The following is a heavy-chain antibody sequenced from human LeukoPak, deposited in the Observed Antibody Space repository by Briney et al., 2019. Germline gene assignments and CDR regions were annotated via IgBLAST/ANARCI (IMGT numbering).Heavy chain of an antibody. CDR3: ASTQSGWYEKFDY. V-gene: IGHV5-10-1*01. Sequence: GESLKISCKGSGYSFTSYWISWVRQMPGKGLEWMGRIDPSDSYTNYSPSFQGHVTISADKSISTAYLKWSSLKASDTAMYYCASTQSGWYEKFDYWGQGTLVTVSS. J-gene: IGHJ4*02. CDR2: IDPSDSYT. D-gene: IGHD6-19*01. CDR1: GYSFTSYW.